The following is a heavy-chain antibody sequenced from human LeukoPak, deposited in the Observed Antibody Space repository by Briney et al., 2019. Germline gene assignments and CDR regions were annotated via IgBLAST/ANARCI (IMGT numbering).Heavy chain of an antibody. J-gene: IGHJ5*02. D-gene: IGHD6-13*01. CDR3: ARTYIAAAGLNWFDP. V-gene: IGHV3-74*01. CDR1: GFTFSSYW. CDR2: INSDGSST. Sequence: GGSLRLSCAASGFTFSSYWMHWVRQAPGKGLVWVSRINSDGSSTSYADSVKGRFTISRDNAKNTLYLQMNSLRAEDTAVYYCARTYIAAAGLNWFDPWGQGTLVTVSS.